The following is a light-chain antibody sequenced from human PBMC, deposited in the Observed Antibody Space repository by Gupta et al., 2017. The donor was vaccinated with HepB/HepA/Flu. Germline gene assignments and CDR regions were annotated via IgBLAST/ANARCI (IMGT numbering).Light chain of an antibody. J-gene: IGLJ2*01. CDR2: YHN. CDR3: AAWDNSLNAVV. V-gene: IGLV1-44*01. CDR1: SSNIGSNP. Sequence: QFVLTQPPSASGTPGQRITISCSGGSSNIGSNPVNWYQQVPGTAPKLLIYYHNQRPSGVPDRFSGSKSGTSASLAIRGLQSEDEADYYCAAWDNSLNAVVFGGGTKLTVL.